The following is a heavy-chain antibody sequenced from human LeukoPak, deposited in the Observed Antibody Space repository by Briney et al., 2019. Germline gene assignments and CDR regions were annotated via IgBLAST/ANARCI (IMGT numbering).Heavy chain of an antibody. CDR3: ARHVLLDSSGQGDAFDI. CDR2: IYTSGST. D-gene: IGHD3-22*01. V-gene: IGHV4-61*08. Sequence: SETLSLTCTVSGGSISSGGYYWSWIRQHPGKGLEWIGYIYTSGSTNYNPSLKSRVTISVDTSKNQFSLKLSSVTAADTAVYYCARHVLLDSSGQGDAFDIWGQGTMVTVSS. CDR1: GGSISSGGYY. J-gene: IGHJ3*02.